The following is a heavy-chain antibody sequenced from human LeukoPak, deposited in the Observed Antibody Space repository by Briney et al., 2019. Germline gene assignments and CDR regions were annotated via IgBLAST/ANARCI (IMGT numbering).Heavy chain of an antibody. CDR3: AREISGYDRMFDY. CDR1: GFTFSSYS. Sequence: PGGSLRLSCAASGFTFSSYSMNWVRQAPGKGLEWVSSISSSSSYIYYADSVKGRFTISRDNAKNSLYLQMNSLRAEDTAVYYCAREISGYDRMFDYWGQGTLVTVSS. V-gene: IGHV3-21*01. CDR2: ISSSSSYI. J-gene: IGHJ4*02. D-gene: IGHD5-12*01.